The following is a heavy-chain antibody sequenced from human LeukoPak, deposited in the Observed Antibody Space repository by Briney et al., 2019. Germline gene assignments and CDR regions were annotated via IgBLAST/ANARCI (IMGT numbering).Heavy chain of an antibody. CDR2: IYYSGST. V-gene: IGHV4-39*02. CDR1: GGSISSSSYY. CDR3: ARESYYDYVWGSYRFDY. J-gene: IGHJ4*02. D-gene: IGHD3-16*02. Sequence: SETLSLTCTVSGGSISSSSYYWGWIRQPPGKGLEWIGSIYYSGSTYYNPSLKSRVTISVDTSKNQFPLKLSSVTAADTAVYYCARESYYDYVWGSYRFDYWGQGTLVTVSS.